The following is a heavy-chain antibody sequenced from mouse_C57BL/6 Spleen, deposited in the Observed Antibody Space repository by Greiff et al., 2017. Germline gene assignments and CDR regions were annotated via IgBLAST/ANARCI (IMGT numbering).Heavy chain of an antibody. CDR3: ARGGKPPMDY. D-gene: IGHD2-1*01. V-gene: IGHV5-17*01. J-gene: IGHJ4*01. CDR1: GFTFSDYG. Sequence: EVQRVESGGGLVKPGGSLKLSCAAAGFTFSDYGMHWVRQAPEKGLEWVAYISSGSSTIYYADTVKGRFTISRDNAKNTLFLQMTSLRSEDTAMYYCARGGKPPMDYWGQGTSVTVSS. CDR2: ISSGSSTI.